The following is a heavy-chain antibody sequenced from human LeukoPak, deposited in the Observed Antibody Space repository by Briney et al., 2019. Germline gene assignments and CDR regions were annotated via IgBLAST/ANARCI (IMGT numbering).Heavy chain of an antibody. CDR2: INHSGST. CDR1: GGSFSGYH. D-gene: IGHD3-16*02. Sequence: PSDTLSLPCRVYGGSFSGYHWSWIRQSPGRRLECLGQINHSGSTNYHPSLRSRLTISVDKSNNKFSLNMTSVTAADTAVYFCARRTPGLYFGAFYYYMDVWGKGATVIISS. J-gene: IGHJ6*03. V-gene: IGHV4-34*01. CDR3: ARRTPGLYFGAFYYYMDV.